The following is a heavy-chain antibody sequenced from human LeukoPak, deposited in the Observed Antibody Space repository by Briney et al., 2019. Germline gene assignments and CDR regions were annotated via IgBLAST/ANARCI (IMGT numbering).Heavy chain of an antibody. V-gene: IGHV3-53*01. J-gene: IGHJ5*02. CDR1: VLSVSSNY. D-gene: IGHD2-2*02. CDR2: IYSGGRT. CDR3: ARDQLGGSCGSTRCYTSFNS. Sequence: PWGALRLSCAASVLSVSSNYMSWVRQATGKGLEWVSIIYSGGRTYYADSVKGRFTISRDNFKDTLFLQMNSLRAEDTAVYYCARDQLGGSCGSTRCYTSFNSWGQGTLVTVSS.